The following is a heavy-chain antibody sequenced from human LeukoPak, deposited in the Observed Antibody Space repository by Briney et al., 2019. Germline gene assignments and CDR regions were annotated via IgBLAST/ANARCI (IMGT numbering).Heavy chain of an antibody. Sequence: PGGSLRLSCAASGFTFSSYAMSWVRQAPGKGLEWVSVISGSGAGSYYADSVKGRVTVSRDNSKNTVFLQMNSLRAEDTAMYYCARDHRYAFDNWGHGTLVTVSS. CDR1: GFTFSSYA. CDR2: ISGSGAGS. D-gene: IGHD5-12*01. V-gene: IGHV3-23*01. J-gene: IGHJ4*01. CDR3: ARDHRYAFDN.